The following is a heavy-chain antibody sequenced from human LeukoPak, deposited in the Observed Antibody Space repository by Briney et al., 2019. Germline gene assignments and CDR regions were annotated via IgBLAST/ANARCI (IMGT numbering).Heavy chain of an antibody. Sequence: SETLSLTCAVSGYSISSGYYWSWIRQPAGKGLEWIGRIYTSGSTNYNPSLKSRVTMSVDTSKNQFSLKLSSVTAADTAVYYCAREKHYYDSSGYYKVPLGYYYYMDVWGKGTTVTVSS. CDR2: IYTSGST. CDR3: AREKHYYDSSGYYKVPLGYYYYMDV. J-gene: IGHJ6*03. V-gene: IGHV4-4*07. D-gene: IGHD3-22*01. CDR1: GYSISSGYY.